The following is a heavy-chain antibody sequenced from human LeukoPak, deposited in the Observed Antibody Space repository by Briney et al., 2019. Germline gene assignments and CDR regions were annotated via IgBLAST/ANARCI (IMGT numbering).Heavy chain of an antibody. Sequence: GGSLRLSCAASGFTFSSYAMHWVRQAPGKGLEWVAVISYDGSNKYYADSVKGRFTISRDNSKNTLYLQMNSLRAEDTAVYYCARDTNSVYSSLKDWGQGTLVTVSS. CDR1: GFTFSSYA. D-gene: IGHD6-19*01. CDR3: ARDTNSVYSSLKD. J-gene: IGHJ4*02. CDR2: ISYDGSNK. V-gene: IGHV3-30*04.